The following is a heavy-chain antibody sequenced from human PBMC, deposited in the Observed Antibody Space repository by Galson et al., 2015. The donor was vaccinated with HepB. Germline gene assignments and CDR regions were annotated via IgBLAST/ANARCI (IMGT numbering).Heavy chain of an antibody. CDR1: GFTFSSYA. CDR3: AREEVTMVRGVIVYNWFDP. Sequence: SLRLSCAASGFTFSSYAMHWVRQAPGKGLAWVAVISDDGSNKYYADSVKGRFTISRDNSKNTLYLQMNSLRAEDTAVYYCAREEVTMVRGVIVYNWFDPWGQGTLGTVSS. J-gene: IGHJ5*02. V-gene: IGHV3-30-3*01. D-gene: IGHD3-10*01. CDR2: ISDDGSNK.